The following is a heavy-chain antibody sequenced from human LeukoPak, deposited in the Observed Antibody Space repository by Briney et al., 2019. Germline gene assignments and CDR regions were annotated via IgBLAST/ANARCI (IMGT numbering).Heavy chain of an antibody. CDR3: ASRSYYDSSGYSPYFDY. J-gene: IGHJ4*02. CDR2: ISYDGSNK. Sequence: GGSLRLSCAASGFTFSSYAMHWVRQAPGKGLEWVAVISYDGSNKYYADSVKGRFTISRDNSKNTLYLQMNSLRAEDTAVYYCASRSYYDSSGYSPYFDYWGQGTLVTVSS. V-gene: IGHV3-30-3*01. D-gene: IGHD3-22*01. CDR1: GFTFSSYA.